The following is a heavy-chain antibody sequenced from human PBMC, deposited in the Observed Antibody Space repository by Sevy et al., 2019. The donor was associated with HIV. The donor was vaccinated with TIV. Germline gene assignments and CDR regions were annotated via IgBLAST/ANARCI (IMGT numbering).Heavy chain of an antibody. CDR3: AREGPRIAQFDN. V-gene: IGHV4-39*02. CDR1: GASISSNTYY. J-gene: IGHJ4*02. Sequence: SETLSLTCTVSGASISSNTYYWGWIRQPPGKDLDWIGSIYFSGSDYYNPSLKGRVTISVDTSKNQFSLKVRSVTATDTAVYYCAREGPRIAQFDNWGQGTLVTVSS. D-gene: IGHD6-13*01. CDR2: IYFSGSD.